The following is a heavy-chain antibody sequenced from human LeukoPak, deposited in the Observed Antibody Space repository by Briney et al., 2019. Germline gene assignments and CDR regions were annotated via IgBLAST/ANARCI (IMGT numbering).Heavy chain of an antibody. J-gene: IGHJ4*02. CDR2: INAGNGNT. CDR1: GYTFTSYA. V-gene: IGHV1-3*01. D-gene: IGHD3-22*01. Sequence: ASVNVSCKVSGYTFTSYAMHWVRQAPGQRLEWMGGINAGNGNTKYSQKFQGRVTITRDTSASTAYMELSSLRSEDTAVYYCARVEEGPDYDSSGYYDYWGQGTLVTVSS. CDR3: ARVEEGPDYDSSGYYDY.